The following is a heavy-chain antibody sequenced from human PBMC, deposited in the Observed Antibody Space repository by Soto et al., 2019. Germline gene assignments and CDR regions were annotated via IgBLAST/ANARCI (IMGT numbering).Heavy chain of an antibody. D-gene: IGHD6-19*01. V-gene: IGHV3-30*04. Sequence: GGSLILSCAASGFTFSSVFMHWVRQAPGKGLEWVAALSLDGSNKNYADSVKGRFTISRDNSKSTLYLQMNSLTIEDTAVYYCAIYSSGWYPLDYWGQGTLVTVSS. CDR3: AIYSSGWYPLDY. CDR1: GFTFSSVF. J-gene: IGHJ4*02. CDR2: LSLDGSNK.